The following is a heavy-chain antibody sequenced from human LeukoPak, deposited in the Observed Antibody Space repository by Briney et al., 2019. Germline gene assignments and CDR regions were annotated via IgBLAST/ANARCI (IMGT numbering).Heavy chain of an antibody. Sequence: RGSLRLSCAASGFTFSSHWMHWVRQAPGKGLVWVSRINTDGSTTSYADSVKGRFTISRDNAKNTLYLQMNSLRAEDTAVYYCARVYTFGPDYWGQGTLVTVSS. CDR2: INTDGSTT. J-gene: IGHJ4*02. V-gene: IGHV3-74*01. D-gene: IGHD3-3*01. CDR3: ARVYTFGPDY. CDR1: GFTFSSHW.